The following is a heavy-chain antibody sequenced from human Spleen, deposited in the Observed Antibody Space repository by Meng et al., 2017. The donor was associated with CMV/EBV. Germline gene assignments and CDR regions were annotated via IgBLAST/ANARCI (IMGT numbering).Heavy chain of an antibody. V-gene: IGHV1-69*10. J-gene: IGHJ3*02. CDR3: ARDFRGQLGAFDI. CDR1: GGTFNNYA. D-gene: IGHD2-2*01. CDR2: IIPILHIA. Sequence: SVKVSCKTPGGTFNNYAIGWVRQAPGQGLEWMGGIIPILHIANYAQKFQGRVTITADKSTSTAYMELSSLRSEDTAVYYCARDFRGQLGAFDIWGQGTMVTVSS.